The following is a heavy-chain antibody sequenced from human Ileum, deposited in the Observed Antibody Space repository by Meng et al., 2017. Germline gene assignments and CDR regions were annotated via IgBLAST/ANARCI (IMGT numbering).Heavy chain of an antibody. D-gene: IGHD3-10*01. CDR1: GFSFSDQS. V-gene: IGHV3-23*01. CDR2: ILDRDGST. Sequence: GGSLRLSCAASGFSFSDQSMSWVRQAPGKGLEWVSVILDRDGSTYYADSVKGRLTISRDNSRNTLYLQMSSLRGDDTAVYYCANRAWLESWGQGTLVTVSS. CDR3: ANRAWLES. J-gene: IGHJ5*01.